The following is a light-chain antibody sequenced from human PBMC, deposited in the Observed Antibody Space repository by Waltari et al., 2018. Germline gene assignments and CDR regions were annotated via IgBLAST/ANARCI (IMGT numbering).Light chain of an antibody. CDR3: QQRSNWLFT. V-gene: IGKV3-11*01. J-gene: IGKJ3*01. Sequence: EIVLTQSPATLSLSPGERATLSCRASQSVSHYLAWFQQKPGQAPRLLIYAASRRATGIPNRFSGSGSATDFTLTISSLEPEDFAVYYCQQRSNWLFTFGPGTKVEIK. CDR1: QSVSHY. CDR2: AAS.